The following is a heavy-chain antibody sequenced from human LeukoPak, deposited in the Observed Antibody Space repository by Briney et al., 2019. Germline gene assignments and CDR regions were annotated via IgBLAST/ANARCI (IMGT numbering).Heavy chain of an antibody. CDR1: GGTFSSYA. V-gene: IGHV1-69*13. CDR3: ARDTTSYCSGGSCYSVFDY. CDR2: IIPIFGTA. J-gene: IGHJ4*02. Sequence: SVKVSCKASGGTFSSYAISWVRQAPGQGLEWMGGIIPIFGTANYAQKFQGRVTITADESTSTAYMELSSLRSEDTAVYCCARDTTSYCSGGSCYSVFDYWGQGTLVTVSS. D-gene: IGHD2-15*01.